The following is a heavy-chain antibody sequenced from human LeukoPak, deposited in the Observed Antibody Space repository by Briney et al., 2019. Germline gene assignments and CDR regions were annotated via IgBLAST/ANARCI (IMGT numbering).Heavy chain of an antibody. D-gene: IGHD3/OR15-3a*01. Sequence: SSETLSLTCAVYGGSFSGYYWTWIRQPPGKGLEWIGEINHRGETNFIPSLKSRVTMSVDTSKNQFSLKVISVTAADTAVYYCARQESYNFLDGSFLPYDLWGQGTLVTVSS. CDR2: INHRGET. CDR3: ARQESYNFLDGSFLPYDL. CDR1: GGSFSGYY. V-gene: IGHV4-34*01. J-gene: IGHJ5*02.